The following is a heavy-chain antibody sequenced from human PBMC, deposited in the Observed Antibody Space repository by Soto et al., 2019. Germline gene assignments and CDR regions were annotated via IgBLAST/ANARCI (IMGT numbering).Heavy chain of an antibody. Sequence: PSETLSLTCAVYGGSFSGYYWSWIRQPPGKGLEWIGEINHSGSTNYNPSLKSRVTISVDTSKNQFSLKLSSVTAADTAVYYCARGNTYYYGSGSYLTTSDFDYWGQGTLVTVSS. CDR1: GGSFSGYY. CDR3: ARGNTYYYGSGSYLTTSDFDY. CDR2: INHSGST. V-gene: IGHV4-34*01. D-gene: IGHD3-10*01. J-gene: IGHJ4*02.